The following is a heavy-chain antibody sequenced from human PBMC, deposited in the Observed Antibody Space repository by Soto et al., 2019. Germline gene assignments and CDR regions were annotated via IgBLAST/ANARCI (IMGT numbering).Heavy chain of an antibody. Sequence: SETLSLTCAVYGGSFSGYCWSWIRQPPGKGLEWIGEINHSGSTNYNPSLKSRVTISVDTSKNQFSLKLSSVTAADTAVYYCASGRNCSSTSCVAEYFQHWGQGTLVTVSS. V-gene: IGHV4-34*01. J-gene: IGHJ1*01. CDR2: INHSGST. D-gene: IGHD2-2*01. CDR1: GGSFSGYC. CDR3: ASGRNCSSTSCVAEYFQH.